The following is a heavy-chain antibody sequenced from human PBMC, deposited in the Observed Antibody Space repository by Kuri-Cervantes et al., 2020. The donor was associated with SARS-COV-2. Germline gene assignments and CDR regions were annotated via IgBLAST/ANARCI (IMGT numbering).Heavy chain of an antibody. CDR2: IRYDGSNK. CDR3: ARDEIAYDFWSGYYLGY. J-gene: IGHJ4*02. CDR1: GFTFSSYG. V-gene: IGHV3-30*02. Sequence: GGSLRLSCAASGFTFSSYGMHWVRQAPGKGLEWVAFIRYDGSNKYYADSVKGRFTISRDNAKNSLYLQMNSLRAEDKAVYYCARDEIAYDFWSGYYLGYWGQGTLVTVSS. D-gene: IGHD3-3*01.